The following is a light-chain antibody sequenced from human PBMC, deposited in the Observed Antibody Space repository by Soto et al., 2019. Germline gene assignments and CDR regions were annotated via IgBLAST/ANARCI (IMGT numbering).Light chain of an antibody. V-gene: IGKV3-15*01. CDR3: QQYNNWPLGT. Sequence: ETAMTQSPVTLSLSPGERATLSCRASQTVGDNVAWYRQKPGQPPSLLIYGASTRAPGVPARFSGSGSGPDFILTISSLQSEDFGFYYCQQYNNWPLGTFGQGTRVEI. J-gene: IGKJ1*01. CDR1: QTVGDN. CDR2: GAS.